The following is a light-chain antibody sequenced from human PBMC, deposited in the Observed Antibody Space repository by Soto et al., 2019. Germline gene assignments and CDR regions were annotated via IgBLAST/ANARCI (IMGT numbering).Light chain of an antibody. CDR1: QSISSSH. Sequence: EIELTQSPGTLSLSPGERATLSCRASQSISSSHLAWYQQKPGQAPRLLMFGASSRATDIPDRFSGSGSGTDFTLTISRLEPEDFPVYYCQQFGSSTLTFGPGTIVDIK. CDR3: QQFGSSTLT. CDR2: GAS. V-gene: IGKV3-20*01. J-gene: IGKJ3*01.